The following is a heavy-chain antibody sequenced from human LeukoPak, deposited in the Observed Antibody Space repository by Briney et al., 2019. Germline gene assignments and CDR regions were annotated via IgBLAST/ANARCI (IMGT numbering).Heavy chain of an antibody. J-gene: IGHJ4*02. CDR3: ARDCRGAKQWLGNFDY. CDR2: ISYDGSNK. V-gene: IGHV3-30*04. CDR1: GFTFSSYA. Sequence: GRSLRLSCAASGFTFSSYAMHWVRQALGKGLEWVAVISYDGSNKYYADSVKGRFTISRDNSKNTLYLQMNSLRAEDTAVYYCARDCRGAKQWLGNFDYWGQGTLVTVSS. D-gene: IGHD6-19*01.